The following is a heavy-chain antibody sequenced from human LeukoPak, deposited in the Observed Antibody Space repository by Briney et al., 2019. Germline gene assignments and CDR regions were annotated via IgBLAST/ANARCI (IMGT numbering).Heavy chain of an antibody. D-gene: IGHD3-16*02. J-gene: IGHJ6*03. CDR1: GFTFSSYW. Sequence: GGSLRLSCAASGFTFSSYWMSWVRQAPGKGLEWVANIKQDGSEKYYVDSVKGRFTISRDNAKNSLYLQMNSLRAEDTAVYYCARGRINYDYVWGSYRVSYYMDVWGKGTTVTISS. CDR3: ARGRINYDYVWGSYRVSYYMDV. CDR2: IKQDGSEK. V-gene: IGHV3-7*01.